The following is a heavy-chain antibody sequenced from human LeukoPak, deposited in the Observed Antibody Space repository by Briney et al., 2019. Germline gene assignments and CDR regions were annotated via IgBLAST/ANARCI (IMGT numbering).Heavy chain of an antibody. CDR1: GFTFSSYA. V-gene: IGHV3-23*01. CDR3: AKKARPNYDFWSGLWDYYYYYYMDV. D-gene: IGHD3-3*01. CDR2: ISGSGGST. J-gene: IGHJ6*03. Sequence: GGSLRLSCAASGFTFSSYAMSWVRQAPGKGLEWVSAISGSGGSTYYADSVKGRFTISRDNSKNTLYLQMNSLRAEDTAVYYCAKKARPNYDFWSGLWDYYYYYYMDVWGKGTTVTVSS.